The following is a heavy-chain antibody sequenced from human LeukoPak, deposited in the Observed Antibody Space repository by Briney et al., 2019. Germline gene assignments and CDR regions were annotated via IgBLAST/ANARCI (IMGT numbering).Heavy chain of an antibody. CDR1: GGSISSGGYY. V-gene: IGHV4-30-2*01. D-gene: IGHD3-9*01. Sequence: PSETLSLTCTVSGGSISSGGYYWSWIRQPPGKGLEWIGYIYHSGSTYYNPSLKSRVTISVDRSKNQFSLKLSSVTAADTAVYYCAGLSDWLLIPMGYWGQGTLVTVSS. CDR2: IYHSGST. CDR3: AGLSDWLLIPMGY. J-gene: IGHJ4*02.